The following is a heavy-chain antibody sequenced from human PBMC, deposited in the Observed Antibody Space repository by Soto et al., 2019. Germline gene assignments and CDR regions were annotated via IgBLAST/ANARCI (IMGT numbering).Heavy chain of an antibody. J-gene: IGHJ4*02. CDR2: IYWDADK. CDR3: AHRPRGYAYYLDY. Sequence: QITLKESGPTLVKPTQTLTLTCTFSGFSLRTRGVAVGWFRQPPGKALEWLALIYWDADKWYSPSLKSRLTIADDTSKNQAVLTMTNVDPVDTATYYCAHRPRGYAYYLDYWGRGILVTVSS. CDR1: GFSLRTRGVA. V-gene: IGHV2-5*02. D-gene: IGHD5-12*01.